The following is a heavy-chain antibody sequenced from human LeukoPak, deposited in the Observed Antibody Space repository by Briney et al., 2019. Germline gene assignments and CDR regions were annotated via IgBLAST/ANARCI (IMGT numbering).Heavy chain of an antibody. CDR3: ARRQTYFDY. Sequence: SETLSLTCTVSGGSIGIYYWSWIRQPPGKGLEWMGYIHTSGSTNYNPSLKSRVTLSVDTSKNQFSLKLTSVTAADTAVYYCARRQTYFDYWGQGTLVTVSS. CDR2: IHTSGST. V-gene: IGHV4-4*09. CDR1: GGSIGIYY. J-gene: IGHJ4*02.